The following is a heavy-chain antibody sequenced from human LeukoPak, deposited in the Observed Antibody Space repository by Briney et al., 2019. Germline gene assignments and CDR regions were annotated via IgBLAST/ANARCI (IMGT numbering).Heavy chain of an antibody. D-gene: IGHD3-10*01. CDR1: GGSISRYY. Sequence: SETLSLTCTASGGSISRYYWSWIRQSAGKGLEWIGRIDIGGSTNYNPSLKSRVTMSIDKSKNQFSLKLRSVTAADTAVYFCARAYGSGSWFDPWGQETLVTVFS. V-gene: IGHV4-4*07. CDR2: IDIGGST. CDR3: ARAYGSGSWFDP. J-gene: IGHJ5*02.